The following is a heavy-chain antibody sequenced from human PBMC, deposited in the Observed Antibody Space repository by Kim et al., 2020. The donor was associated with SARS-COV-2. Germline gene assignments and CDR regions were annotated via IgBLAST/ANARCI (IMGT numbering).Heavy chain of an antibody. V-gene: IGHV3-64D*06. CDR3: YYYGSGRALYYFDY. J-gene: IGHJ4*02. D-gene: IGHD3-10*01. Sequence: AGSVKCRFTISRDNSKNTLYLQMSSLRAEDTAVYYCYYYGSGRALYYFDYWGQGTLVTVSS.